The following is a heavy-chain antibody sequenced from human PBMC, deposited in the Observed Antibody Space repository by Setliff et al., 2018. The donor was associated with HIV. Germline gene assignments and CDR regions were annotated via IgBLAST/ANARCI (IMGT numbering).Heavy chain of an antibody. CDR3: ARDHIVATIRDYYYGMDV. Sequence: PSETLSLTCTVSGGSISSYHWNWIRQPPGKGLEWIGYIYYSGSTNYNPSLKSRVTISVDTSKNQFSLKLSSVTPADTAVYYCARDHIVATIRDYYYGMDVWGQGTTVTVSS. D-gene: IGHD5-12*01. CDR2: IYYSGST. CDR1: GGSISSYH. V-gene: IGHV4-59*01. J-gene: IGHJ6*02.